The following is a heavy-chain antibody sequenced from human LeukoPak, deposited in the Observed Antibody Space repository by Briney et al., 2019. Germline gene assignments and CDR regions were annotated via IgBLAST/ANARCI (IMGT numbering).Heavy chain of an antibody. D-gene: IGHD1-26*01. CDR1: GFTFDDYA. J-gene: IGHJ4*02. V-gene: IGHV3-43D*03. CDR2: ISWDGGST. Sequence: GGSLRLSCAASGFTFDDYAMHWVRQAPEKGLEWVSLISWDGGSTYYADSVKGRFIISRDNSKNSLYLQMNSLRAEDTALYYCAKPYGGSYFYYDYWGQGTLVTVSS. CDR3: AKPYGGSYFYYDY.